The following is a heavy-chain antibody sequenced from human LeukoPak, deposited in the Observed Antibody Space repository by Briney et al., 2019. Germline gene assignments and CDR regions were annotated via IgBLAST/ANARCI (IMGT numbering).Heavy chain of an antibody. CDR3: ARANNSSWHN. CDR2: INRSGST. D-gene: IGHD6-13*01. V-gene: IGHV4-34*01. Sequence: SETLSLTCAVYGGSFSGYYWGWIGQPPGKGLEWLGEINRSGSTNYNPSLKSRVTISVDTSKNQFSLRLSSVTAADTAVYYCARANNSSWHNWGQGTLVTVSS. J-gene: IGHJ4*02. CDR1: GGSFSGYY.